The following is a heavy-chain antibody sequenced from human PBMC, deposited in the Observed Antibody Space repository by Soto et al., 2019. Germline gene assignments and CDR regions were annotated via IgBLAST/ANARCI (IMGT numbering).Heavy chain of an antibody. CDR1: GYTFTSYD. CDR2: MNPNNDDT. CDR3: ATYGTAAAGAAFHI. J-gene: IGHJ3*02. D-gene: IGHD6-13*01. V-gene: IGHV1-8*01. Sequence: ASVKVSCKASGYTFTSYDINWVRQATGQGLEWMGWMNPNNDDTGYAQKFQGRVTLTRNTSIGTAYMELSSLTSEDTAVYYCATYGTAAAGAAFHIWGQGTMVTVSS.